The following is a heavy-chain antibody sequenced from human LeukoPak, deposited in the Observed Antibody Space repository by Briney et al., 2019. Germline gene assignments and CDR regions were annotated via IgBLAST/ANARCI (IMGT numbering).Heavy chain of an antibody. J-gene: IGHJ6*02. CDR1: GFTFSSYS. CDR3: ARDVGGPTIDYGDYGGFYYYYGMDV. CDR2: ISSSSSTK. V-gene: IGHV3-48*02. D-gene: IGHD4-17*01. Sequence: GGSLRLSCAASGFTFSSYSMNWVRQAPGKGLEWVSYISSSSSTKYYADSVKGRFTISRDNAKNSLYLQMNSLRDEDTAVYYCARDVGGPTIDYGDYGGFYYYYGMDVWGQGTTVTVSS.